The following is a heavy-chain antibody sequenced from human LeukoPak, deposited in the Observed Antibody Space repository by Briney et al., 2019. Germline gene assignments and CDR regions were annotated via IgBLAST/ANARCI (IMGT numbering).Heavy chain of an antibody. J-gene: IGHJ6*04. CDR1: GFTFSSYW. D-gene: IGHD2-8*02. CDR2: IQQDGSEK. CDR3: AIGWCPHCHGMGG. V-gene: IGHV3-7*03. Sequence: GGSLRLSCTASGFTFSSYWRTWVRQAPGKGLEWVANIQQDGSEKYYVDSVRGRFTISRDNAEDLLYLQMDSLRAEDTAVYVCAIGWCPHCHGMGGCGKETTLTVSS.